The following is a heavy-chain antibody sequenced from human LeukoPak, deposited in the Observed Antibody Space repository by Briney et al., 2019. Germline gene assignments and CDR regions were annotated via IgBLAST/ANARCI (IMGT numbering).Heavy chain of an antibody. CDR3: ARGDYDFWSGHTLYFDY. Sequence: PSETLSLTCTISAASISSSSHHWGWIRQSPGKGLEWIGSIYYGQTIYYNPSLNSRVTISVVTSKNQFSLKLSSVTAADTAVYYCARGDYDFWSGHTLYFDYWGQGTLVTVSS. CDR2: IYYGQTI. J-gene: IGHJ4*02. V-gene: IGHV4-39*01. D-gene: IGHD3-3*01. CDR1: AASISSSSHH.